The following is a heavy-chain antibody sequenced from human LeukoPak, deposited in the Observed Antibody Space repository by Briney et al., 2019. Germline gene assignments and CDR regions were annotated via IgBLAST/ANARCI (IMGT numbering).Heavy chain of an antibody. Sequence: SETLSLTCTVSGGSISSYYWCWIRQPPGKGLEWIGYIYYSGSTNYNPSLKSRVTISVDTSKNQFSLKLSSVTAADTAVYYCARESMVYGDYVGGWFDPWGQGTLVTVSS. CDR2: IYYSGST. D-gene: IGHD4-17*01. J-gene: IGHJ5*02. CDR1: GGSISSYY. V-gene: IGHV4-59*01. CDR3: ARESMVYGDYVGGWFDP.